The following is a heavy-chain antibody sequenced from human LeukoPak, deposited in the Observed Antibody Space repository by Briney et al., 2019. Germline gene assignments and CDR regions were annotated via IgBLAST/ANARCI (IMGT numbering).Heavy chain of an antibody. D-gene: IGHD3-22*01. CDR1: GFTFSNYA. CDR3: ARDSGSRYDSSGRGAFDY. Sequence: GGSLRLSCAASGFTFSNYAIHWVRQAPGKGLEWVAVISYDGINKYYADSVKGRFTISRDNSKSTLYLQMNSLRAEDTAVYYCARDSGSRYDSSGRGAFDYWGQGTLVTVSS. V-gene: IGHV3-30-3*01. CDR2: ISYDGINK. J-gene: IGHJ4*02.